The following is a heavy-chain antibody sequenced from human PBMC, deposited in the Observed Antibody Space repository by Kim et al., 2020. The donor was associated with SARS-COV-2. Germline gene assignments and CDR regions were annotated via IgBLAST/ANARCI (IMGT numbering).Heavy chain of an antibody. CDR2: IYPGDSDT. CDR3: ARCLRYSDSSGYYYGSYYFDQ. V-gene: IGHV5-51*01. J-gene: IGHJ4*02. D-gene: IGHD3-22*01. CDR1: GYTFPTYW. Sequence: GESLKISCKGSGYTFPTYWIAWVRQMPGKGLEWMGIIYPGDSDTRYSPSFQGQVTISADKSINTAYLHWSSLKASDTAMYYCARCLRYSDSSGYYYGSYYFDQWGQGTRVTVSS.